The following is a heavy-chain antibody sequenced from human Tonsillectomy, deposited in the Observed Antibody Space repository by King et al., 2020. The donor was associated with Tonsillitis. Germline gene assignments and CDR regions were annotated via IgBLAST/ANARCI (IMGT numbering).Heavy chain of an antibody. Sequence: TLKESGPALVKPTETLTLTCSFSGFSLSTSGMRVSWIRQPPGKALEWLARIDWDDDKFYSTSLKTRLAISKDTSNNPVVLTMTNMDPVDTATFYCPRHKIEKYFDFWSGYDAFEIWGQGTRVTVSS. J-gene: IGHJ3*02. D-gene: IGHD3-3*01. V-gene: IGHV2-70*04. CDR3: PRHKIEKYFDFWSGYDAFEI. CDR1: GFSLSTSGMR. CDR2: IDWDDDK.